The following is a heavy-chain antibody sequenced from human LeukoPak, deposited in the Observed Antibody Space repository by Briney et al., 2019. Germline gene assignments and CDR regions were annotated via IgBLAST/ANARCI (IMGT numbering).Heavy chain of an antibody. J-gene: IGHJ3*02. V-gene: IGHV4-59*01. D-gene: IGHD1-26*01. CDR3: ARVQGYSGSYFGVYAFDI. CDR1: GGPFSTYY. CDR2: IYYSGST. Sequence: SETLSLTCAVYGGPFSTYYWTWIRQPPGKGLEWIGYIYYSGSTNYNPSLKSRVTISVDTSKNQFSLKLSSVTAADTAVYYCARVQGYSGSYFGVYAFDIWGQGTMVTVSS.